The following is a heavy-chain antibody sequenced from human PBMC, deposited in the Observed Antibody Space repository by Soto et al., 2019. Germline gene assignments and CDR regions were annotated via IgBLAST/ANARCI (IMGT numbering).Heavy chain of an antibody. V-gene: IGHV1-8*01. D-gene: IGHD3-16*01. CDR3: ARMATFGSLNWFDP. Sequence: ASVKVSCMASGYSFTNNDVRGVRQATGQGLEWMGWMNPGSGDTGYAQKFQGRVTMARDISLATAYMELSSLRSDDAAIYYCARMATFGSLNWFDPWGQGTRDTVSS. J-gene: IGHJ5*02. CDR2: MNPGSGDT. CDR1: GYSFTNND.